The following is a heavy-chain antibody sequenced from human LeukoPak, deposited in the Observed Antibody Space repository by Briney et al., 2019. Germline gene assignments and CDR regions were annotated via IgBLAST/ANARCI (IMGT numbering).Heavy chain of an antibody. Sequence: SVKVSCKASGGTFSSYAISWVRQAPGQGLEWMGGIIPIFGTANYAQKFQGRVTITADESTSTAYMELSSLRSEDTAVYYCARDRELANNWFDPWGQGTLVTVSS. V-gene: IGHV1-69*13. CDR2: IIPIFGTA. CDR3: ARDRELANNWFDP. J-gene: IGHJ5*02. D-gene: IGHD3-10*01. CDR1: GGTFSSYA.